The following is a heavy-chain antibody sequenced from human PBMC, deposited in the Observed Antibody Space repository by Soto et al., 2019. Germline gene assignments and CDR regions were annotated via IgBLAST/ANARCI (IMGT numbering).Heavy chain of an antibody. CDR1: GFTFSSYA. V-gene: IGHV3-23*01. CDR2: ISGSGGST. Sequence: PGGSLRLSCAASGFTFSSYAMSWVRQAPGKGLEWVSAISGSGGSTYYADSVKGRFTISRDNSKNTLYLQMNSLRAEDTAVYYCAKGYYYDSSGYYPAGPFDYWGEGPLVTVSS. J-gene: IGHJ4*02. D-gene: IGHD3-22*01. CDR3: AKGYYYDSSGYYPAGPFDY.